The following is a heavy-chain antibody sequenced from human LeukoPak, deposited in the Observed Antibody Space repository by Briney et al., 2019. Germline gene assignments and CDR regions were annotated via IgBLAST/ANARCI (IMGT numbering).Heavy chain of an antibody. Sequence: ASVKVSCKASGYTFTSYYMHWVRQAPGQGLEWMGIINPSGGSTSYAQKFQGRVTMTRDTPTSTVYMELSSLRSEDTAVYYCARDLGGGDYVGVNAFDIWGQGTMVTVSS. J-gene: IGHJ3*02. D-gene: IGHD2-21*02. CDR1: GYTFTSYY. V-gene: IGHV1-46*01. CDR3: ARDLGGGDYVGVNAFDI. CDR2: INPSGGST.